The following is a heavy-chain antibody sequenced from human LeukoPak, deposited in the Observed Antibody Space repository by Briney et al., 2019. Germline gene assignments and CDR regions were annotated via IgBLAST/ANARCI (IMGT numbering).Heavy chain of an antibody. Sequence: GASVKVSCKASGYTFTGYYMHWVRQAPGQGLEWMGWINPNSGGTNYAQKFQGRVTMTRDTSISTAYMELSRLRSDDTAVYYCARVRWNDDKPGWFDPWGQGTLVTVSS. CDR1: GYTFTGYY. J-gene: IGHJ5*02. D-gene: IGHD1-1*01. CDR2: INPNSGGT. V-gene: IGHV1-2*02. CDR3: ARVRWNDDKPGWFDP.